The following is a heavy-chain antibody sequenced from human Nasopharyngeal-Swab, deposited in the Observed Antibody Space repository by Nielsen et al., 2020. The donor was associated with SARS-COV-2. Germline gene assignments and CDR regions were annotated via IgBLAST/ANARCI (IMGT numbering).Heavy chain of an antibody. CDR3: ARSLRITIFGVVIISRWFDP. CDR2: INHSGST. D-gene: IGHD3-3*01. V-gene: IGHV4-34*01. CDR1: GGYFSGYY. J-gene: IGHJ5*02. Sequence: SQTLSLTCAVYGGYFSGYYWSWIRQPPGKGLEWIGEINHSGSTNYNPSLKSRVTITVDTSKNQFSLKLSSVTAADTAVYYCARSLRITIFGVVIISRWFDPWGQGTLVTVSS.